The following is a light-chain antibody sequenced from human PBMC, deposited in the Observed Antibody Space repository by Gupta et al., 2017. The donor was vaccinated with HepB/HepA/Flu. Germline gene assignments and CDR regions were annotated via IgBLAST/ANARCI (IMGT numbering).Light chain of an antibody. Sequence: DIQMTQSPSTLSASVGDRVTITCRASQSISSWLAWYQQKPGKAPKLLIYKASSLESGVPSRFSGSGSGTEFTLTISSLQPDDFATYYCQQENSYQFTFGPGTKVDIK. J-gene: IGKJ3*01. CDR3: QQENSYQFT. CDR2: KAS. CDR1: QSISSW. V-gene: IGKV1-5*03.